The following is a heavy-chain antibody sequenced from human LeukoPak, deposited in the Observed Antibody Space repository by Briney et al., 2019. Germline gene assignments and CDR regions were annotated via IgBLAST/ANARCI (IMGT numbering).Heavy chain of an antibody. V-gene: IGHV4-59*08. Sequence: SETLSLTCTVSGGSISSYYWSWIWQPPGKGLERIGYIYYSGSTNYNPSLTSRVTISVDTSKNQFSLKLSSVTAADTAVYYCARHSTTWTPFDYWGQGTLVTVSS. CDR3: ARHSTTWTPFDY. D-gene: IGHD2/OR15-2a*01. CDR1: GGSISSYY. CDR2: IYYSGST. J-gene: IGHJ4*02.